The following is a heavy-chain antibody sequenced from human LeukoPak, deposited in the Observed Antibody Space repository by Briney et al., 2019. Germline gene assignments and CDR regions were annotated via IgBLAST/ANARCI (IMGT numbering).Heavy chain of an antibody. CDR3: AKDPYGTRYFDY. CDR2: LSGSGYNT. J-gene: IGHJ4*02. Sequence: QTGGSLRLSCAASGFTFSSHALSSVRQAPGKGLEWVSSLSGSGYNTYYADSVKGRFTISRDNSKNTVYLQMNSLRAEHTAVYYCAKDPYGTRYFDYWGQGTLVTVSS. V-gene: IGHV3-23*01. CDR1: GFTFSSHA. D-gene: IGHD2-2*01.